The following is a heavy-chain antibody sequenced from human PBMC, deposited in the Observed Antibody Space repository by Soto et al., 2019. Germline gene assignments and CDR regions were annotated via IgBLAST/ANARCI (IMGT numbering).Heavy chain of an antibody. D-gene: IGHD2-15*01. CDR2: ISWDDDR. CDR1: GFSLTKSGVG. Sequence: QITLKESGPTLVEPTQTLTLTCSFSGFSLTKSGVGVGWFRQAPGKALECLGIISWDDDRRYNPSLKTRLTSTKYSSKNQCDLTIASLEPVDTATYYSALRVTYSVSWDVGCFDSCGQGATGTVS. CDR3: ALRVTYSVSWDVGCFDS. V-gene: IGHV2-5*02. J-gene: IGHJ5*01.